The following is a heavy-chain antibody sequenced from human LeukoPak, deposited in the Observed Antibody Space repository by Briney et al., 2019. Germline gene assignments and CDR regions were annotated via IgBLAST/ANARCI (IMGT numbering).Heavy chain of an antibody. CDR2: IYSGGST. CDR1: GFTVSSNY. CDR3: AREYGRGTAMVSSFKYWYFDL. D-gene: IGHD5-18*01. Sequence: AGGSLRLSCAASGFTVSSNYMSWVRQAPGKGLEWVSVIYSGGSTYYADSVKGRLTISRDNSKNTLYLQMNSLRAEDTAVYYCAREYGRGTAMVSSFKYWYFDLWGRGTLVTVSS. V-gene: IGHV3-53*01. J-gene: IGHJ2*01.